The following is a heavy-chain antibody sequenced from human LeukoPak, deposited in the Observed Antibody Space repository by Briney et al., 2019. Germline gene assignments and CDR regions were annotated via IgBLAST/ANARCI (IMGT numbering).Heavy chain of an antibody. D-gene: IGHD6-6*01. CDR3: ATYSSSSDYFDY. CDR1: GYTFTSYD. J-gene: IGHJ4*02. V-gene: IGHV1-8*01. Sequence: ASVKVSCKASGYTFTSYDINWVRQATGQGLEWMGWMNPNSGNTGYAQKFQGRVTMTRNTSISTAYMELSSLRSEDTAVYYCATYSSSSDYFDYWGQGTLVTVSS. CDR2: MNPNSGNT.